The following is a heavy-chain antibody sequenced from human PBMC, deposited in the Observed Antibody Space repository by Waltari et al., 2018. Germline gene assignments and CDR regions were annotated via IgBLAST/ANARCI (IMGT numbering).Heavy chain of an antibody. V-gene: IGHV1-69*01. CDR2: IIAIFGTA. J-gene: IGHJ3*02. D-gene: IGHD2-2*02. CDR1: GGTFSSYA. Sequence: QVQLVQSGAEVKKPGSSVKVSCKASGGTFSSYAISWVRQAPGQGLEGMGGIIAIFGTANYEQKFQGRVTITADESTSTAYRELSSRRSEDTAVYYCASRLGVPAAILPGAFDIWGQGTMVTVSS. CDR3: ASRLGVPAAILPGAFDI.